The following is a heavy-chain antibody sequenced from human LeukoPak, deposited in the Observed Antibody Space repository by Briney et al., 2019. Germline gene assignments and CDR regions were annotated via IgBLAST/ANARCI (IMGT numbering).Heavy chain of an antibody. CDR1: GGSISTYY. Sequence: SETLSLTCTISGGSISTYYWSWIRQPPGKGLEWIGEINHSGSTNYNPSLKSRVTISVDTSKNQFSLKLSSVTAADTAVYYCARLYYYDSSGQIWGQGTLVTVSS. V-gene: IGHV4-34*01. D-gene: IGHD3-22*01. CDR2: INHSGST. J-gene: IGHJ4*02. CDR3: ARLYYYDSSGQI.